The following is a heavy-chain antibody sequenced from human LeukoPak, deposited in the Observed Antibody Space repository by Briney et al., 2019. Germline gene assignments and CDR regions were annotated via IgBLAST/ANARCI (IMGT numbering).Heavy chain of an antibody. D-gene: IGHD3-22*01. V-gene: IGHV3-21*01. CDR2: IRSSSSYI. J-gene: IGHJ4*02. Sequence: GGSLRLSCAASGFTFSSYSMNWVRQAPGKGLEWVSSIRSSSSYIYYADSVKGRFTISRDNAKNSLYLQMNSLRAEDTAVYYCARDHYDSGDYWGQGTLVTVSS. CDR1: GFTFSSYS. CDR3: ARDHYDSGDY.